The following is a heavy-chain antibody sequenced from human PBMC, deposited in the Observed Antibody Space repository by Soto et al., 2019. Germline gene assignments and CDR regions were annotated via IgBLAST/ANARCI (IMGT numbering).Heavy chain of an antibody. CDR1: GYSFTDYH. D-gene: IGHD2-8*01. J-gene: IGHJ6*02. CDR2: INPKSGGT. V-gene: IGHV1-2*04. Sequence: GASVKVSCKASGYSFTDYHIHWVRQAPGQGLAWLGRINPKSGGTSTAQKFQGWVTMTTDTSISTASMELTRLTSDDTAIYYCARGDSTDCSNGVCSFFYNHDMDVWGQGTTVTAP. CDR3: ARGDSTDCSNGVCSFFYNHDMDV.